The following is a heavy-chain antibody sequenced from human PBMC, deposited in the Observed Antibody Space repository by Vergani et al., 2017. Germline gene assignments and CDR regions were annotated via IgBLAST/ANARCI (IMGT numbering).Heavy chain of an antibody. Sequence: EVHLLESGGGLVQSGGSLRLSCAASGFTFSNSAVSWVRQAPGRGLAWVSSISGPGLSTYYADSVKGRFSISRDNSKNTVFLQMHSLRAEDTAIYYCARVIVSYGFDYWGQGTLVTVSS. V-gene: IGHV3-23*01. D-gene: IGHD4-17*01. CDR2: ISGPGLST. J-gene: IGHJ4*02. CDR1: GFTFSNSA. CDR3: ARVIVSYGFDY.